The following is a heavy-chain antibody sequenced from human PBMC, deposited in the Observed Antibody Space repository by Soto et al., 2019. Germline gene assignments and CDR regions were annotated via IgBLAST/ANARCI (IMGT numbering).Heavy chain of an antibody. CDR3: TRHESYWDEYSFDC. D-gene: IGHD1-26*01. V-gene: IGHV1-18*01. CDR1: GYTFTSYG. CDR2: ISAYNGNT. J-gene: IGHJ4*02. Sequence: QVQLVQSGAEVKKPGASVKVSCKASGYTFTSYGISWVRQAPGQGLEWIGWISAYNGNTNYAQKLQGRVTMTTDTSTSTAYLELSSLRSDDTAVNYCTRHESYWDEYSFDCGGQGTLVTVSS.